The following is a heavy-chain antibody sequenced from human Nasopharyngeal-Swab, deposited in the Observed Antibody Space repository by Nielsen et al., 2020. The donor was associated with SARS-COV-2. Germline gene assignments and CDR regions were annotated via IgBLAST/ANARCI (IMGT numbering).Heavy chain of an antibody. CDR2: ISGSGGST. CDR1: GFTFSCYA. D-gene: IGHD3-16*01. J-gene: IGHJ4*02. V-gene: IGHV3-23*01. CDR3: AKRPTGSTFGD. Sequence: GESLKISCAASGFTFSCYAMSWVRQAPRKGLEWVSAISGSGGSTYYADSVKGRFTISRDNSKNTLYLQMNSLRAEDTAVYYCAKRPTGSTFGDWGQGTLVTVSS.